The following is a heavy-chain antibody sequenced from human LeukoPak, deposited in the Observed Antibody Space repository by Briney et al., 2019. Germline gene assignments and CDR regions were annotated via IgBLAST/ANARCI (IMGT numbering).Heavy chain of an antibody. D-gene: IGHD1-26*01. V-gene: IGHV3-21*01. CDR1: GFTFSSYS. CDR2: ISSSSSYI. CDR3: ARGGSYYGFDY. Sequence: GGSLRLSCAASGFTFSSYSMNWVRQAPGKGLEWVSSISSSSSYIYYAGSVKGRFTISRDNAKNSLYLQMNSLRAEDTAVYYCARGGSYYGFDYWGQGTLVTVSS. J-gene: IGHJ4*02.